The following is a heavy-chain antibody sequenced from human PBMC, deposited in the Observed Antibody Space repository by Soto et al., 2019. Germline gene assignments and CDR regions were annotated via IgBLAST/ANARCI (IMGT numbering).Heavy chain of an antibody. V-gene: IGHV1-8*01. CDR3: ARVSCSSTSCYKAYYYYYGMDV. D-gene: IGHD2-2*02. J-gene: IGHJ6*02. CDR1: GYTFTSYD. CDR2: MNPNSGNT. Sequence: QVQLVQSGAEVKKPGASVKVSCKASGYTFTSYDINWVRQATGQGLEWMGWMNPNSGNTGYAQKFQGRVTMTRNTSISTAYMELSSLRSEDTAVYYCARVSCSSTSCYKAYYYYYGMDVWGQGTTVTVSS.